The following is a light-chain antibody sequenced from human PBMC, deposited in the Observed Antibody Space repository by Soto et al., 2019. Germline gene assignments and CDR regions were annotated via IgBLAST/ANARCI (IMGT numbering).Light chain of an antibody. CDR2: DVS. V-gene: IGLV2-14*01. CDR1: SSDVGGYNY. J-gene: IGLJ2*01. Sequence: QSALTQPASVSGSPGQSITISCTGTSSDVGGYNYVSWYQQHPGKAPKLMIYDVSNRPSGVSNRFSGSKSGNTASLTISGLQAEDEADYYCSSYKSSSTLFGGGTQLTVL. CDR3: SSYKSSSTL.